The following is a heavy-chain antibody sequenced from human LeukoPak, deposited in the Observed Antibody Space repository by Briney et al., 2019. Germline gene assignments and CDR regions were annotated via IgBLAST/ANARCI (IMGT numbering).Heavy chain of an antibody. J-gene: IGHJ4*02. V-gene: IGHV1-69*13. CDR1: GGTFSRYA. CDR2: IIPIFGTA. D-gene: IGHD3-22*01. Sequence: ASVKVSCKASGGTFSRYAICWVRQAPGQGLEWVGGIIPIFGTANYAQKFQGRVTITADESSTTAYMELSGLRSEDTAVYYCATDASIYDSRGYYYLWWGQGTLVTVSS. CDR3: ATDASIYDSRGYYYLW.